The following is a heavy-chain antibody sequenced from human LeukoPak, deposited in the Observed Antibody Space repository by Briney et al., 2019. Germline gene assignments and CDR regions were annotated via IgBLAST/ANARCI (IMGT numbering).Heavy chain of an antibody. CDR1: GVTFSGYG. J-gene: IGHJ3*02. Sequence: GGSLRLSCAASGVTFSGYGMHWVRQAPGKGLEWVAFIRYDGSNKYYADSVKGRFTISRDNSKNTLYLHMNSLRAEDTAVYYCAKLGCSSTSCYHIWGQGTMVTVSS. V-gene: IGHV3-30*02. CDR3: AKLGCSSTSCYHI. CDR2: IRYDGSNK. D-gene: IGHD2-2*01.